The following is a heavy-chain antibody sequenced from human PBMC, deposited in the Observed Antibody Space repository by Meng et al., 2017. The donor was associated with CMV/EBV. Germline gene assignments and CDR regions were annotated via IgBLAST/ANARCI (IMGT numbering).Heavy chain of an antibody. V-gene: IGHV1-69*10. CDR2: IIPILGIA. J-gene: IGHJ4*02. CDR3: AIQLGYCSSTSCERDFDY. CDR1: GGTFSSYA. Sequence: SVKVSCKASGGTFSSYAISWVRQAPGQGLEWMGGIIPILGIANYAQKFQGRVTITADKSTNTAYMELSSLRSEDTAVYYCAIQLGYCSSTSCERDFDYWGQGTLVTVSS. D-gene: IGHD2-2*01.